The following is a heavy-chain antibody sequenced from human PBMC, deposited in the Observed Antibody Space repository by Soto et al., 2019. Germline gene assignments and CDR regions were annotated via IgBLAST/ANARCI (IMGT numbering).Heavy chain of an antibody. J-gene: IGHJ4*02. CDR2: ISGSGGST. CDR3: AKETRYFDWTSFDY. D-gene: IGHD3-9*01. CDR1: GFTLSSSA. V-gene: IGHV3-23*01. Sequence: GGSLRLSCAASGFTLSSSAMNWVRQAPGKGLEWVSAISGSGGSTYYADSVKGRFTISRDNSKNTLYLQMNSLRAEDTAVYYCAKETRYFDWTSFDYWGQGTLVTSPQ.